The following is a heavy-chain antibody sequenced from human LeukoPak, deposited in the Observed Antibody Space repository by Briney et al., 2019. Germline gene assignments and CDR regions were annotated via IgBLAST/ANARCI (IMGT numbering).Heavy chain of an antibody. Sequence: GGSLRLSCAASGFTFSSYWMNWARQAPGKGLEWVASINHIGNVNYYVDSVKGRFTISRDNSKDTLYLQMNGLRAEDTAVYFCAKQSAGSAAWYSLHYDFWGQGTLVTVSS. V-gene: IGHV3-7*03. CDR1: GFTFSSYW. CDR3: AKQSAGSAAWYSLHYDF. J-gene: IGHJ4*02. D-gene: IGHD6-13*01. CDR2: INHIGNVN.